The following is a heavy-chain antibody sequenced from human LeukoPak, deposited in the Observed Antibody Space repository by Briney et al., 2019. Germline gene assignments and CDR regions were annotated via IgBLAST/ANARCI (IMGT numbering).Heavy chain of an antibody. CDR3: ARGDYYGSGRFPYYYYYMDV. Sequence: ASVKVSCKASGYTFTTYGIAWVRQAPGQGLEWMGCISAYNGNTDYAQKFQGRVTMTRDTSISTAYMELSRLRSDDTAVYYCARGDYYGSGRFPYYYYYMDVWGKGTTVTVSS. D-gene: IGHD3-10*01. CDR2: ISAYNGNT. CDR1: GYTFTTYG. V-gene: IGHV1-18*01. J-gene: IGHJ6*03.